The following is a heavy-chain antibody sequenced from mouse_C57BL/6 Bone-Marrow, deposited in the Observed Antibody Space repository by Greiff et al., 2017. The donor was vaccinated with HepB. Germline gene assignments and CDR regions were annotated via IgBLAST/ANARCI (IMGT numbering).Heavy chain of an antibody. Sequence: VQLQQSGAELVRPGASVKLSCTASGFNIKDYYMHWVKQRPEQGLEWIGWIGPENGDTEYASKFQGKATRTTDTSSNTAYLQLSSLTSEDTAVYYCTRILLRASYAMDYWGQGTSVTVSS. D-gene: IGHD1-1*01. CDR2: IGPENGDT. CDR1: GFNIKDYY. J-gene: IGHJ4*01. V-gene: IGHV14-4*01. CDR3: TRILLRASYAMDY.